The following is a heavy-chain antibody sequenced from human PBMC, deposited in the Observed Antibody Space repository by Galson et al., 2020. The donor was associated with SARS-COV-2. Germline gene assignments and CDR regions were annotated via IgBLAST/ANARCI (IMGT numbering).Heavy chain of an antibody. J-gene: IGHJ6*02. CDR1: GGSISSSSYY. Sequence: SETLSLTCTVSGGSISSSSYYWGWIRQPPGKGLEWIGSIYYSGSTYYNPSLKSRVTISVDTSKNQFSLKLSSVTAAETAVYYCARHGNGYVDWLGLRAGMDVWGQGTTVTVSS. CDR3: ARHGNGYVDWLGLRAGMDV. CDR2: IYYSGST. D-gene: IGHD3-9*01. V-gene: IGHV4-39*01.